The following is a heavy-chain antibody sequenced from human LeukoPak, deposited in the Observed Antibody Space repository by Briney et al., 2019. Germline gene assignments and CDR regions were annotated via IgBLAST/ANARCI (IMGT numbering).Heavy chain of an antibody. CDR2: IFGSGGST. V-gene: IGHV3-23*01. J-gene: IGHJ4*02. CDR1: GFTLSSYA. D-gene: IGHD6-19*01. CDR3: AKTTTGYSSGRFPGWPVDY. Sequence: AGSLRLSCAAPGFTLSSYAMYWVRQAPGKGLEWVSGIFGSGGSTHYADSVKGRFTISRDNSKNTVYLQMNSLRAEDTAVYYCAKTTTGYSSGRFPGWPVDYWGQGTLVTVSS.